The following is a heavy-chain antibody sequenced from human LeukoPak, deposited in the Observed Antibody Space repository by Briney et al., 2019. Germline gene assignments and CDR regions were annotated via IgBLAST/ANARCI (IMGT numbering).Heavy chain of an antibody. Sequence: GGSLRLSCAASGFTFSSYWMSWVRQAPGKGLEWVANIKQDGSEKYYVDSVKGRFTISRDNAKNSLYLQMNSLRAEDTAVYYCARDGPYYYDSSGYFDIWGQGTMVTVSS. CDR2: IKQDGSEK. CDR1: GFTFSSYW. CDR3: ARDGPYYYDSSGYFDI. J-gene: IGHJ3*02. V-gene: IGHV3-7*01. D-gene: IGHD3-22*01.